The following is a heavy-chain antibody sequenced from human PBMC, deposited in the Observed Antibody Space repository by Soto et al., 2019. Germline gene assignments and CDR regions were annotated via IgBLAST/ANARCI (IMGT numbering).Heavy chain of an antibody. V-gene: IGHV1-46*03. CDR1: GYTFTSYY. Sequence: GASVKVSCKASGYTFTSYYMHWVRQAPGQGLEWMGIINPSGGSTSYAQKFQGRVTMTRDTSTSTVYMELSSLRSEETAVYYCASQSDYYGSGSYWPDYWGQGTLVTVSS. CDR2: INPSGGST. CDR3: ASQSDYYGSGSYWPDY. J-gene: IGHJ4*02. D-gene: IGHD3-10*01.